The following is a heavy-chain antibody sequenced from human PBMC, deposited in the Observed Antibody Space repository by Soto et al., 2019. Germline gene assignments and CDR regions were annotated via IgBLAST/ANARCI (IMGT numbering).Heavy chain of an antibody. CDR1: GFIFGAYA. CDR2: ISDTVGTT. J-gene: IGHJ4*02. CDR3: AKAQWLLGGDYFDS. V-gene: IGHV3-23*01. Sequence: GGSLRLSCEASGFIFGAYAMAWVRQAPGKGLEWVASISDTVGTTYYADSAKGRFTVSRDISKSTLFLQMNSLRVDDTAVYYCAKAQWLLGGDYFDSWGQGTQVTVSS. D-gene: IGHD6-19*01.